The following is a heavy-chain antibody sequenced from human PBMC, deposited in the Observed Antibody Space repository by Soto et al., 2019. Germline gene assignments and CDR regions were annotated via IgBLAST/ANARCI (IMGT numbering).Heavy chain of an antibody. CDR2: ITGSGRDT. V-gene: IGHV3-23*01. CDR3: TRRDDIGTFESHY. Sequence: GGSLRLSCAASGFTFRNNVLSWVRQAPGKGLDWVSGITGSGRDTYYADSVKGRFTISRDNSKNMVFLQMNSLRAEDTALYYCTRRDDIGTFESHYWGQGTLVTVSS. D-gene: IGHD3-10*01. J-gene: IGHJ4*02. CDR1: GFTFRNNV.